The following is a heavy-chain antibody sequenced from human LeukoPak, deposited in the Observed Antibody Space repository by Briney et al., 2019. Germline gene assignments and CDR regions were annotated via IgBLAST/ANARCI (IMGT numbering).Heavy chain of an antibody. V-gene: IGHV4-30-4*01. CDR1: GGSTSSGDYY. J-gene: IGHJ5*02. CDR2: INHSGST. D-gene: IGHD3-9*01. CDR3: ARGDVLRYFVRFDP. Sequence: SQTLSLTCTVSGGSTSSGDYYWSWIRQPPGKGLEWIGEINHSGSTNYNPSLKSRVTISVDTSKNQFSLKLSSVTAADTAVYYCARGDVLRYFVRFDPWGQGTLVTVSS.